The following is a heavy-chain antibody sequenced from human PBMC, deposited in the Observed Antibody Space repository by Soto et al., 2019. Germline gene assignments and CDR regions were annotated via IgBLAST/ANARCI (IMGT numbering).Heavy chain of an antibody. CDR1: GYTFTGYY. CDR2: IHPNRGGT. Sequence: ASVKVSCKASGYTFTGYYMHWVRQAPGQGLEWMGWIHPNRGGTNYAQKFQGRVTMTRDTTISTAYMELSSLRSDDTAIYYCARGYCTSNGCSDYFDFWGQGTLVTVCS. CDR3: ARGYCTSNGCSDYFDF. V-gene: IGHV1-2*02. J-gene: IGHJ4*02. D-gene: IGHD2-2*01.